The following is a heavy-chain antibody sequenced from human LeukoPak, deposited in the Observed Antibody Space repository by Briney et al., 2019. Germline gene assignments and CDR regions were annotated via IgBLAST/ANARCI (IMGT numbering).Heavy chain of an antibody. D-gene: IGHD5-18*01. J-gene: IGHJ4*02. CDR3: ATFPTSGYSPSEYFFDF. CDR1: GFTFSDYY. CDR2: ISSSGSTI. Sequence: PGGSLRLSCAASGFTFSDYYMNWIRQAPGKGLECVSYISSSGSTIYYADSVKGRFTISRDNAKNSLYLQMNSLRAVDTAVYYCATFPTSGYSPSEYFFDFWGQGTLVTVSS. V-gene: IGHV3-11*04.